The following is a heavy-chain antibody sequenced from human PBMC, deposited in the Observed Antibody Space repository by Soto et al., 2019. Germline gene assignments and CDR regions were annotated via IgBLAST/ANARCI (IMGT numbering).Heavy chain of an antibody. J-gene: IGHJ5*02. V-gene: IGHV4-34*01. CDR3: ARIPFWSTYYARFDP. D-gene: IGHD3-3*01. CDR2: INYPGTT. CDR1: GGSLSGYY. Sequence: SETLSLTCAVYGGSLSGYYWTWIRQPPGKGLEWIGEINYPGTTNYSPSLKSRVTMSVDTSQNQSSLKMTSVTAADTAVYYCARIPFWSTYYARFDPWGQGTLVTVSS.